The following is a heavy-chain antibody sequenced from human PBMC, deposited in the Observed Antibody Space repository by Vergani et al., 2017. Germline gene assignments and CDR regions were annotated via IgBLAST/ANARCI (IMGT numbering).Heavy chain of an antibody. CDR3: AKDETAAAGSFDY. Sequence: EVQLVESGGGLVQPGRSLRLSCAASGFTFDDYAMHWVRQAPGKGLEWVSGISWNSGSIGYADSVKGRFTISRDNAKNSLYLQMNSLRAEDTALYYCAKDETAAAGSFDYWGQGTLVTVSS. CDR2: ISWNSGSI. V-gene: IGHV3-9*01. D-gene: IGHD6-13*01. J-gene: IGHJ4*02. CDR1: GFTFDDYA.